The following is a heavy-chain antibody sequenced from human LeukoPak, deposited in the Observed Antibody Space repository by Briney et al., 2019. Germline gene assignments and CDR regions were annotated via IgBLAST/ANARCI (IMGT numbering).Heavy chain of an antibody. J-gene: IGHJ4*02. CDR1: GFTFNIYT. V-gene: IGHV3-23*01. CDR2: ISGSGGST. Sequence: GGSLRLSCAASGFTFNIYTMHWVRQAPGKGLEWVSAISGSGGSTYYADSVKGRFTISRDNSKNTLYLQMNSLRAEDTAVYYCANSRGQTDYWGQGTLVTVSS. D-gene: IGHD3-10*01. CDR3: ANSRGQTDY.